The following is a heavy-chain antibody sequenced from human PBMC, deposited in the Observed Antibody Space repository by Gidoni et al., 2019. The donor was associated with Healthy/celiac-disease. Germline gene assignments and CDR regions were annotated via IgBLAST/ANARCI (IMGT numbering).Heavy chain of an antibody. CDR2: IKQEGSEK. CDR1: GFTCSSCW. CDR3: ASDGLFAYVWGSYPYYFDY. V-gene: IGHV3-7*03. D-gene: IGHD3-16*02. J-gene: IGHJ4*02. Sequence: EVQLVESGGGLVQPGGSQGRSCAACGFTCSSCWMRWVRQAPGKGLEWVSNIKQEGSEKCYVDSVKGLFTISRDNAKNSLFLQMNCLRAEDTAVYYCASDGLFAYVWGSYPYYFDYWGQVTLVTVSS.